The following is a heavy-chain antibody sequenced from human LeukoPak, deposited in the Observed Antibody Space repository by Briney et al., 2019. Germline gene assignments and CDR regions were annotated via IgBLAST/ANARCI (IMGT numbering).Heavy chain of an antibody. CDR1: GFTFGDYA. CDR3: ARDRIWSYFDY. Sequence: GGSLRLSCITSGFTFGDYAMTWVRQAPGKGLEWVAVISYDGSNKYCADSVKGRFTISRDNSKNALYLQMNSLRAEDTAVYYCARDRIWSYFDYWGQGTLVTVSS. D-gene: IGHD6-13*01. J-gene: IGHJ4*02. CDR2: ISYDGSNK. V-gene: IGHV3-30*04.